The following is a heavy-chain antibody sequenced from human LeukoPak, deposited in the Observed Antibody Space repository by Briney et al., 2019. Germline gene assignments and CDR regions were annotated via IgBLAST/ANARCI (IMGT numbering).Heavy chain of an antibody. Sequence: GGSLRLSCAASGFTFSDYYMSWIRQAPGKGLEWVSYISSSGSTIYYADSVKGRFTISRDNAKNSLYLQMNSLRAEDTAVYYCARVRDSNFRTTTFDYWGQGTLVTVSS. V-gene: IGHV3-11*04. J-gene: IGHJ4*02. CDR1: GFTFSDYY. CDR3: ARVRDSNFRTTTFDY. D-gene: IGHD2-21*02. CDR2: ISSSGSTI.